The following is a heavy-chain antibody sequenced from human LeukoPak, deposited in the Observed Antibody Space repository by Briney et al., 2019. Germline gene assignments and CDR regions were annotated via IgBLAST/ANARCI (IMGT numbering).Heavy chain of an antibody. CDR1: GFTFDDYA. D-gene: IGHD3-9*01. CDR3: AKDSGLRTGVFGY. CDR2: ISWNSGSI. V-gene: IGHV3-9*01. J-gene: IGHJ4*02. Sequence: GGSLRHSCAASGFTFDDYAMHWVRQAPGKGLEWVSGISWNSGSIGYADSVKGRFTIPRDNAKNSLYLQMNSLRAEDTALYYCAKDSGLRTGVFGYWGQGTLVTVSS.